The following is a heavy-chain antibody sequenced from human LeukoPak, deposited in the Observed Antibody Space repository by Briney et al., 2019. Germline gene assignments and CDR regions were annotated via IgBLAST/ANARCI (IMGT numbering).Heavy chain of an antibody. CDR2: ISSSGSTI. J-gene: IGHJ4*02. D-gene: IGHD3-10*01. V-gene: IGHV3-48*03. Sequence: PGGSLRLSCAASGFTFSSYEMNWVRQAPGKGLEWVSHISSSGSTIYYADSVKGRFTISRDNAKNSLYLQMNSLRAEDTAVYYCARGPGLVRGVIITSPFYWGQGTLVTVSS. CDR3: ARGPGLVRGVIITSPFY. CDR1: GFTFSSYE.